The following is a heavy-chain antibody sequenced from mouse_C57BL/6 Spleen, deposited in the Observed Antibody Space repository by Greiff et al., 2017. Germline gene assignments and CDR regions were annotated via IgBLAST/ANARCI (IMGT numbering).Heavy chain of an antibody. J-gene: IGHJ4*01. D-gene: IGHD2-4*01. V-gene: IGHV1-52*01. Sequence: QVQLQQPGAELVRPGSSVKLSCKASGYTFTSYWMHWVKQRPIQGLEWVGNIDPSDSETHYNQKFKDKDTLTVDKSSSTAYMQLSSLTSEDSAVYYCAREDNYGKGNAMDYWGQGTSVTVSS. CDR3: AREDNYGKGNAMDY. CDR1: GYTFTSYW. CDR2: IDPSDSET.